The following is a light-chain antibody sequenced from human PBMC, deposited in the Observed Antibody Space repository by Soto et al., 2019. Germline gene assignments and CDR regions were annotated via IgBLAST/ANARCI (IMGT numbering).Light chain of an antibody. CDR2: AAS. Sequence: AIRMTESPSSLSASTGNTVTITCRASQGISSYLAWYQQKPGKAPKLLIYAASTLQSGVPSRFSGSGSGTDFTLTSSCLQSEDFATYYCQQYYSYPPTVGQGTKVDIK. CDR3: QQYYSYPPT. V-gene: IGKV1-8*01. CDR1: QGISSY. J-gene: IGKJ1*01.